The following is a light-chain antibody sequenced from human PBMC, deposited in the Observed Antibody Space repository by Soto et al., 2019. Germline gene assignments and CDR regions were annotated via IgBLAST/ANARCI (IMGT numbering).Light chain of an antibody. Sequence: IVLTQFPGTLSLSPGESATLSCGASLSVTSRYFHWYQQKPGQAPRLLIKGASTRAPDIPERFSGSGSGTDFTLTIDRLEPEDCAVYYCQHYGSSRWTFGQGTKVDIK. CDR2: GAS. J-gene: IGKJ1*01. CDR3: QHYGSSRWT. V-gene: IGKV3-20*01. CDR1: LSVTSRY.